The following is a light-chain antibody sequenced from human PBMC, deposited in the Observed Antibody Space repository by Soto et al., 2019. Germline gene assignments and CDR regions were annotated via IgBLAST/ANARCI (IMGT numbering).Light chain of an antibody. CDR1: QSVSTN. J-gene: IGKJ5*01. CDR2: GAS. CDR3: QQYKNGPPIK. V-gene: IGKV3-15*01. Sequence: EIVMTQSPAPLSVSPGERATLSCRASQSVSTNLAWYQQKPGQAPRLLIYGASTRATGIAARFSGSGSGTEFTLTISGLQSEDFAGYFCQQYKNGPPIKFGQGTLLEV.